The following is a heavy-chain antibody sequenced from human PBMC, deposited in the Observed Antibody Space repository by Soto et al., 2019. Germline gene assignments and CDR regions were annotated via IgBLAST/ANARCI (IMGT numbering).Heavy chain of an antibody. D-gene: IGHD2-2*01. Sequence: GSLRLSCAASGFTFSSYGMHWVRQAPGKGLEWVAVISYDGSNKYYADSVKGRFTISRDNSKNTLYLQMNSLRAEDTAVYYCAKDGPYQLLFKYCFDYWGQGTLVTVSS. CDR1: GFTFSSYG. J-gene: IGHJ4*02. CDR3: AKDGPYQLLFKYCFDY. CDR2: ISYDGSNK. V-gene: IGHV3-30*18.